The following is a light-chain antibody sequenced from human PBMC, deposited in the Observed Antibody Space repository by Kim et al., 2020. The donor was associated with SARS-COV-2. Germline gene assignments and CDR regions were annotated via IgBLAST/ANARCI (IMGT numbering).Light chain of an antibody. CDR1: PGVSSY. CDR3: QQRSNWPPLYT. CDR2: DAS. V-gene: IGKV3-11*01. Sequence: PGERATLSCRASPGVSSYLAWYQQKPGQAPRLLIYDASNRATGIPARFSGSGSGTDFTLTISSLEPEDFAVYYCQQRSNWPPLYTFGQGTKLEI. J-gene: IGKJ2*01.